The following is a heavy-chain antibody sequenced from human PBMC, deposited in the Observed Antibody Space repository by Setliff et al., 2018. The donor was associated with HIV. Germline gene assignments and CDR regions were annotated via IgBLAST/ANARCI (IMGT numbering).Heavy chain of an antibody. Sequence: PSETLSLTCSVSGVSIRTSYWSWVRQPPGKGLEWIGHVYTSGYARTDTLYNPSLKSRLTMLVDTSKNQVSLKLTSATAADTAVYYCARRSSFSPGRYSHYMDVWGKGTSVTVSS. J-gene: IGHJ6*03. CDR1: GVSIRTSY. V-gene: IGHV4-4*08. CDR2: VYTSGYARTDT. D-gene: IGHD6-6*01. CDR3: ARRSSFSPGRYSHYMDV.